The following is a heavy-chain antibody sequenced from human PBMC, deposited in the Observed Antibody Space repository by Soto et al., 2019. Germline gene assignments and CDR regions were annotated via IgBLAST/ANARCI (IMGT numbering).Heavy chain of an antibody. Sequence: GGSLRLSCAASGFTFSSYSMNWVRQAPGKGLEWVSSISSSSSYIYYADSVKGRFTISRDNAKNSLYLQMNSLRAEDTAVYYCARDPGYCSSTSCLAYGMDVWGQGTTVTVSS. CDR3: ARDPGYCSSTSCLAYGMDV. CDR1: GFTFSSYS. J-gene: IGHJ6*02. V-gene: IGHV3-21*01. CDR2: ISSSSSYI. D-gene: IGHD2-2*01.